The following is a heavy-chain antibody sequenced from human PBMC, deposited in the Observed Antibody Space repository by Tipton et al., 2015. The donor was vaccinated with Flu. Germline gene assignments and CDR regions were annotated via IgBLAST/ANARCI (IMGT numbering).Heavy chain of an antibody. D-gene: IGHD3-3*01. J-gene: IGHJ4*02. Sequence: MQLVQSGAEVKKPGESLKISCKGSGYSFASYWIGWGRQMPGKGLEWMGIIHPGDSYITYSPSFEGQVTISADRSISTAYLQWSSLKASDTAMYYCARHGDMSGYSFDYWGQGTLVTASS. V-gene: IGHV5-51*01. CDR1: GYSFASYW. CDR2: IHPGDSYI. CDR3: ARHGDMSGYSFDY.